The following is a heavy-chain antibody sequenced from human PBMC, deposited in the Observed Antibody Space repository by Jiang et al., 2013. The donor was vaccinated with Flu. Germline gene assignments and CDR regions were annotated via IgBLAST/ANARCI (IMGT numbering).Heavy chain of an antibody. V-gene: IGHV3-30*18. D-gene: IGHD3-22*01. J-gene: IGHJ3*02. CDR3: AKGAVDYYDSSGYWLRRIGDDAFDI. CDR2: ISYDGSNK. Sequence: AVISYDGSNKYYADSVKGRFTISRDNSKNTLYLQMNSLRAEDTAVYYCAKGAVDYYDSSGYWLRRIGDDAFDIWGQGTMVTVSS.